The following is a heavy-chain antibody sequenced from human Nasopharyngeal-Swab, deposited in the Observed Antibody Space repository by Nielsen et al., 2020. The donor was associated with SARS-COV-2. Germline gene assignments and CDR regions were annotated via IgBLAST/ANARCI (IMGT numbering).Heavy chain of an antibody. Sequence: GGSLRLSCAASGFTFSSYSMNWVRQAPGKGLEWVSSISSSSSYIYYADSVKGRFTISRDNAKNSLYLQMNSLRAEDTAVYYCARVGRGYYYDSGAFDIWGQGTMVTVSS. D-gene: IGHD3-22*01. CDR2: ISSSSSYI. J-gene: IGHJ3*02. CDR1: GFTFSSYS. CDR3: ARVGRGYYYDSGAFDI. V-gene: IGHV3-21*01.